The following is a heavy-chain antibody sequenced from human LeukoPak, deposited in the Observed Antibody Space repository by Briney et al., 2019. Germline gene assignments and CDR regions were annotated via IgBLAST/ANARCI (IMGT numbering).Heavy chain of an antibody. CDR1: GYTFTGYY. CDR2: INPNSGDI. J-gene: IGHJ4*02. Sequence: ASVKVSCKASGYTFTGYYMHWVRQAPGQGLEWMGWINPNSGDINYARKFQGRVTMTRDTSISTAYMELSRLRSDDTAVYYCARDVGADYYFDYWGQGTLVTVSS. CDR3: ARDVGADYYFDY. V-gene: IGHV1-2*02. D-gene: IGHD1-26*01.